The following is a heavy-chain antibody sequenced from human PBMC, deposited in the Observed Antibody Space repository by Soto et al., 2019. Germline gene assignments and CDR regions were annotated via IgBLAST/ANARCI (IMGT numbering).Heavy chain of an antibody. CDR3: ARAVAVPADFDD. D-gene: IGHD6-19*01. Sequence: ASVKVSCKASGYTFTTYYIHWVRQAPGQGLEWMGIINPSGGGTSYAQKFQGRVTMTRDTATSTAYMELSSLRSEDTAVYYCARAVAVPADFDDWGQGTLVTVSS. V-gene: IGHV1-46*01. CDR1: GYTFTTYY. CDR2: INPSGGGT. J-gene: IGHJ4*02.